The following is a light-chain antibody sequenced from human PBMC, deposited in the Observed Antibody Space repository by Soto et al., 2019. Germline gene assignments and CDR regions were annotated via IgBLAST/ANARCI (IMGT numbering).Light chain of an antibody. J-gene: IGKJ5*01. CDR2: AAS. CDR3: QQSYNIPRAK. V-gene: IGKV1-39*01. CDR1: QSISIY. Sequence: DIQITQSPSSLSASVGDRVTITCRASQSISIYLNWYQQKPGKAPKVLIYAASSLQSGVPPRFSGSGSGTDFTLTIGSLQPEDFATYFCQQSYNIPRAKFGQGTRLEIK.